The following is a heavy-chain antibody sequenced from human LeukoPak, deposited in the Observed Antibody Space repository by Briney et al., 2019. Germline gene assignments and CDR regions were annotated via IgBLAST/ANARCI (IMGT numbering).Heavy chain of an antibody. D-gene: IGHD5/OR15-5a*01. J-gene: IGHJ4*02. CDR3: STRDQSRTHVVPADY. V-gene: IGHV4-4*02. Sequence: SETLPLTCSVSGVSVTSDNWWTWVRQPPEKGLEWIGEIHHGGTINYNPSLTSRVSISIDKSQNQLSLKLQSVTAADTAVYYCSTRDQSRTHVVPADYWGQGTLVTATS. CDR1: GVSVTSDNW. CDR2: IHHGGTI.